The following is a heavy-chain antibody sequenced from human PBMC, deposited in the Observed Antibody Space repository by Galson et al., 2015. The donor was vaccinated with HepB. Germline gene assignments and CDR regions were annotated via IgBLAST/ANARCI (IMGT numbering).Heavy chain of an antibody. CDR1: GYSFSNHA. D-gene: IGHD5-12*01. J-gene: IGHJ4*02. Sequence: SVKVSCKASGYSFSNHAMNWVRQAPGQGLEWMGWINTNTGNPTYAQGFTGRFVFSLDTSVSSAYLQISDLKPEDTAVYYCARTTYSGHYCFDSWGQGTRVTVSS. CDR3: ARTTYSGHYCFDS. V-gene: IGHV7-4-1*02. CDR2: INTNTGNP.